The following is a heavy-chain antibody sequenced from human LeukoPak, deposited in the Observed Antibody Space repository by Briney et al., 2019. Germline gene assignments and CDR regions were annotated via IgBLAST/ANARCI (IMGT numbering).Heavy chain of an antibody. CDR3: ARDTGSKTPGTIVGATGDAFDI. CDR1: GFTVSSNY. D-gene: IGHD1-26*01. V-gene: IGHV3-53*01. J-gene: IGHJ3*02. CDR2: IYTSGGT. Sequence: GGSLRLSCAASGFTVSSNYMSWVRQAPGKGLEWVSVIYTSGGTYYADPVKGRFTIMNSLRVEDTAVYYCARDTGSKTPGTIVGATGDAFDIWGQGTMVTVSS.